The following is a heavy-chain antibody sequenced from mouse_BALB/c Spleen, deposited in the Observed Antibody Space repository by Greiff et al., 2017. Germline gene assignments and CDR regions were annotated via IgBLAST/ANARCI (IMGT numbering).Heavy chain of an antibody. J-gene: IGHJ2*01. CDR1: GFTFTDYY. D-gene: IGHD1-1*01. Sequence: EVMLVESGGGLVQPGGSLRLSCATSGFTFTDYYMSWVRQPPGKALEWLGFIRNKANGYTTEYSASVKGRFTISRDNSQSILYLQMNTLRAEDSATYYCARDYDGTPFDYWGQGTTLTVSS. V-gene: IGHV7-3*02. CDR3: ARDYDGTPFDY. CDR2: IRNKANGYTT.